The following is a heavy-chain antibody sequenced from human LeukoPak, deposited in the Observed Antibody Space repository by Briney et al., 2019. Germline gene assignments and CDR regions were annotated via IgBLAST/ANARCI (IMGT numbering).Heavy chain of an antibody. CDR2: INPNSGGT. CDR3: ARDRHCSGGSCYSIYFDY. J-gene: IGHJ4*02. Sequence: ASVKVSCKASGYTFTGYYMHWVRQAPGQGLEWMGWINPNSGGTNYAQKFQGRVTMTRDMSTSTVYMELSSLRSEDTAVYYCARDRHCSGGSCYSIYFDYWGQGTLVTVSS. D-gene: IGHD2-15*01. V-gene: IGHV1-2*02. CDR1: GYTFTGYY.